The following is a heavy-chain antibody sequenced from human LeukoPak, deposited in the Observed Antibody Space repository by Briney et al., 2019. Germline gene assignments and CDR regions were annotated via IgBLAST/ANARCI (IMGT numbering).Heavy chain of an antibody. V-gene: IGHV1-69-2*01. J-gene: IGHJ5*02. CDR2: VDPEDGET. D-gene: IGHD2-2*01. CDR3: ATGPTSRDWFDL. Sequence: GASVKVSCKASGYTFTDYYMHWVQQAPGKGLEWMGRVDPEDGETIYAEKFQGRVTITADTSTDTAYMELSSLRSEDTAVYYCATGPTSRDWFDLWGQGTLVTVSS. CDR1: GYTFTDYY.